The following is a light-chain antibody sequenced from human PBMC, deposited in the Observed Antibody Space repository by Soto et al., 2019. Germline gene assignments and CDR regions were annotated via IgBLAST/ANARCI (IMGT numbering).Light chain of an antibody. J-gene: IGLJ1*01. CDR1: SSDVGNYNY. CDR3: TSPTPGSLYV. Sequence: QSVLTQPASVSGSPGQSTTISCTGTSSDVGNYNYVSWYQQYPGRVPKLLIYMVSNRPSGVSNRFSGSKSGNTASLAISGLQAEDEADYFRTSPTPGSLYVFGTGTKVTVL. CDR2: MVS. V-gene: IGLV2-14*01.